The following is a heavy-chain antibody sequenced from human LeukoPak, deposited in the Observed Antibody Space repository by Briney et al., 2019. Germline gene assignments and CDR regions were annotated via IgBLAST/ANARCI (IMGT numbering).Heavy chain of an antibody. D-gene: IGHD5-24*01. CDR3: ARTRDGPFAY. J-gene: IGHJ4*02. CDR1: GFIFSSYV. CDR2: INSGSSNT. Sequence: GGSLRLSCEASGFIFSSYVMNWVRQAPGKGLEWVASINSGSSNTYYTESVKGRFTISRDNAKNSLYLQMNSLRVEDTAVYYCARTRDGPFAYWGQGTLVTVSS. V-gene: IGHV3-21*01.